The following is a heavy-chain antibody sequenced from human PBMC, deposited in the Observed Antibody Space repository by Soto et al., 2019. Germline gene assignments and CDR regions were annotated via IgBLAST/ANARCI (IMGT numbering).Heavy chain of an antibody. J-gene: IGHJ4*02. V-gene: IGHV4-30-4*08. D-gene: IGHD3-22*01. CDR2: IYYSGST. CDR1: XGSISSDSYY. Sequence: PSETLSLTCTVSXGSISSDSYYWGWIRQSPEKGLEWIGYIYYSGSTYYNPSLKSRVTISVDTSRNQFSLKLNSVTAADTAVYFCARATYYSDTGGSPPLDYWGQGTLVTVSS. CDR3: ARATYYSDTGGSPPLDY.